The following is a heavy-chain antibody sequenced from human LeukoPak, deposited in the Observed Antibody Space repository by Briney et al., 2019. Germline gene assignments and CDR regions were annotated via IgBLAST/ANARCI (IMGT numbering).Heavy chain of an antibody. Sequence: SETLSLTCTGSGGSINSHYCNWIRQSPGKGLKWIGYIYNSGSINYNPSLKSRVTISVDTSKNQFSLKLSSVTAADTAIYYCATKVRGGFDIWGQGTMVTVSS. J-gene: IGHJ3*02. CDR3: ATKVRGGFDI. CDR1: GGSINSHY. V-gene: IGHV4-59*11. D-gene: IGHD2-15*01. CDR2: IYNSGSI.